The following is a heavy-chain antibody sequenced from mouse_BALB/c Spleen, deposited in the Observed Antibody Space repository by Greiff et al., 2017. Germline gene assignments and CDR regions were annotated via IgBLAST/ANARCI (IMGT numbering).Heavy chain of an antibody. CDR1: GFTFTDYY. D-gene: IGHD2-1*01. Sequence: EVKLEESGGGLVQPGGSLRLSCATSGFTFTDYYMSWVRQPPGKALEWLGFIRNKANGYTTEYSASVKGRFTISRDNSQSILYLQMNTLRAEDSATYYCAREGPYGNFAYWGQGTLVTVSA. J-gene: IGHJ3*01. CDR2: IRNKANGYTT. V-gene: IGHV7-3*02. CDR3: AREGPYGNFAY.